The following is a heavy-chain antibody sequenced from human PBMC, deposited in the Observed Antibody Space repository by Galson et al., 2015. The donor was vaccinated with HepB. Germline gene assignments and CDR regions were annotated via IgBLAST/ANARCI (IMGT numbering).Heavy chain of an antibody. Sequence: SVKVSCKASGYTFTGYYMHWVRQAPGQGLEWMGWINPNSGGTNYAQKFQGRVTMTRDTSISTAYMELSRLRSDDTAVYYCASLTLWLSSFDIWGQETMVTVSS. J-gene: IGHJ3*02. V-gene: IGHV1-2*02. CDR3: ASLTLWLSSFDI. CDR1: GYTFTGYY. D-gene: IGHD5-18*01. CDR2: INPNSGGT.